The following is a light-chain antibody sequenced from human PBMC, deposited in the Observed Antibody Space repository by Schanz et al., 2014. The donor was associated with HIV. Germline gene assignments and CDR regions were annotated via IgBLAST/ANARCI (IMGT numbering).Light chain of an antibody. CDR1: SSDVGGYNY. CDR3: SSYTSVATLV. V-gene: IGLV2-14*03. CDR2: AVS. J-gene: IGLJ3*02. Sequence: QSALTQPASVSGSPGQSITLSCTGTSSDVGGYNYVSWYQQHPGKAPKLIIYAVSNRPSGVSNRFSGSKSGNTASLTISGLQAEDEAHYYCSSYTSVATLVFGGGTQLTVL.